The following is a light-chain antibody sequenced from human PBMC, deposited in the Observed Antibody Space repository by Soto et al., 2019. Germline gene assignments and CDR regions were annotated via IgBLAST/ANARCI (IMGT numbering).Light chain of an antibody. Sequence: QSVLTQPPSASGTPGQRVTISCSGSSSNIGSNTVNWYQQLPGTAPKLLIYSNNQRPSGVPDRFSGPRSGTSASLAISGLQSEDEGDYYCAAWDDSLNGRGVFGGGTQLTVL. J-gene: IGLJ3*02. V-gene: IGLV1-44*01. CDR3: AAWDDSLNGRGV. CDR1: SSNIGSNT. CDR2: SNN.